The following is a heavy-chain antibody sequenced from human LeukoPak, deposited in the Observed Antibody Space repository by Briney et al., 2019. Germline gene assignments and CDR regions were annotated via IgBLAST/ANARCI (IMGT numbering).Heavy chain of an antibody. CDR2: INHSGST. Sequence: SETLSPTCAVHGGSFRGYYWSWSRQPPGKGLGWIGEINHSGSTNDNPSPKSRVTISVDTSNNQFSLKLSSVTAADMAVYYCASGYRQLVVLYWFDPWGQGTLVTVSS. V-gene: IGHV4-34*01. D-gene: IGHD6-13*01. J-gene: IGHJ5*02. CDR3: ASGYRQLVVLYWFDP. CDR1: GGSFRGYY.